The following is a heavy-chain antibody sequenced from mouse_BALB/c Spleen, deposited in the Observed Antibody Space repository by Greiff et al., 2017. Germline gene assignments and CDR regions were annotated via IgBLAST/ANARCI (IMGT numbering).Heavy chain of an antibody. CDR2: IYPGSGNT. D-gene: IGHD2-4*01. CDR1: GYTFTDYY. V-gene: IGHV1-84*02. Sequence: LMESGPELVKPGASVKISCKASGYTFTDYYINWVKQKPGQGLEWIGWIYPGSGNTKYNEKFKGKATLTVDTSSSTAYMQLSSLTSEDTAVYFCARGYDYDGLAYWGQGTLVTVSA. J-gene: IGHJ3*01. CDR3: ARGYDYDGLAY.